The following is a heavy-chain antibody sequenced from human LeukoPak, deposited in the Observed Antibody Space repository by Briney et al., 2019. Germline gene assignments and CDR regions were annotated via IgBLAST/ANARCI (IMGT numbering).Heavy chain of an antibody. CDR2: ISYDGSNK. CDR1: GFTFSSYA. J-gene: IGHJ6*02. Sequence: PGRSLRLSRAASGFTFSSYAMHWVRQAPGKGLEWVAVISYDGSNKYYADSVKGRFTISRDNSKNTLFLQMNSLRAEDTAVYYCARDRGHCGGDCYPYYYYYGMDVWGQGTTVTVSS. CDR3: ARDRGHCGGDCYPYYYYYGMDV. V-gene: IGHV3-30*04. D-gene: IGHD2-21*02.